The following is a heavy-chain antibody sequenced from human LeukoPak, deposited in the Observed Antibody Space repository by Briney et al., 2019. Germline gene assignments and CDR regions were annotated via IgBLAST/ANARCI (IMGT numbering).Heavy chain of an antibody. CDR2: ISGSGGST. CDR1: GFTFSSYA. V-gene: IGHV3-23*01. J-gene: IGHJ1*01. Sequence: GGSLRLSCAASGFTFSSYAMSWVRQAPGKGLEWVSAISGSGGSTYYADSVKGRFTISRDNSKNTLYLQMNSLRAEDTAVYYCARDSPQSDFWSGYYEYFQHWGQGTLVTVSS. D-gene: IGHD3-3*01. CDR3: ARDSPQSDFWSGYYEYFQH.